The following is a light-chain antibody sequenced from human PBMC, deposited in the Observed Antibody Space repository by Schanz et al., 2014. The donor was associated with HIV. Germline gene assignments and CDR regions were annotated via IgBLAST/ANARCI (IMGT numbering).Light chain of an antibody. V-gene: IGKV1-5*03. CDR1: QTIGRL. CDR3: QQSNTFPYT. Sequence: IQMTQSPSTVSASVGDRVTITCRASQTIGRLLAWYQQKPGTAPVLLIYQASTLETGVPSRFSGSGSGTEFTLTISSLQPDDFATYYCQQSNTFPYTFGQGTKLEIK. CDR2: QAS. J-gene: IGKJ2*01.